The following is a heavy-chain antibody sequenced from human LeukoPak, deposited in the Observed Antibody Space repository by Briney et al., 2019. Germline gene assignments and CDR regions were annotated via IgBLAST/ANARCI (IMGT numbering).Heavy chain of an antibody. CDR3: AKLPVAGSPYFDY. CDR2: ISWNSGSI. V-gene: IGHV3-9*01. D-gene: IGHD6-19*01. J-gene: IGHJ4*02. CDR1: GFTFDDYA. Sequence: GGSLRLSCAASGFTFDDYAMHWVRQAPGKGLEWVSGISWNSGSIGYADSVKGRFTISRDNSKNTLYLQMNSLRAEDTAVYYCAKLPVAGSPYFDYWGQGTLVTVSS.